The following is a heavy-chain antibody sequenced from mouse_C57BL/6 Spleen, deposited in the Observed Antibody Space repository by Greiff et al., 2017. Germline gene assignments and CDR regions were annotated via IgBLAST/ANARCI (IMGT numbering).Heavy chain of an antibody. V-gene: IGHV1-55*01. J-gene: IGHJ4*01. CDR3: ARGYYGYDGGVSYAMDY. D-gene: IGHD2-2*01. CDR2: IYPGSGST. Sequence: QVQLQQPGAELVKPGASVKMSCKASGYTFTSYWITWVKQRPGQGLEWIGDIYPGSGSTNYNEKFKSKATLTVDTSSSTAYMQLSSLTSEDSAVYYCARGYYGYDGGVSYAMDYWGQGTSVTVSS. CDR1: GYTFTSYW.